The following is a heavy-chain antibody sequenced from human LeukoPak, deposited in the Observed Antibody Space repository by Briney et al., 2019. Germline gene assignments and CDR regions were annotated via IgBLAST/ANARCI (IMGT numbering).Heavy chain of an antibody. CDR3: ARSNHYDSSQNDAFDI. V-gene: IGHV1-18*01. Sequence: ASVKVSCKASGYTFTSYGISWVRQAPGQGIEWMGWISAYNGNTNYAQKLQGRVTMTTDTSTSTAYMELRSLRSDDTAVYYCARSNHYDSSQNDAFDIWGQGTMVTVSS. CDR2: ISAYNGNT. J-gene: IGHJ3*02. CDR1: GYTFTSYG. D-gene: IGHD3-22*01.